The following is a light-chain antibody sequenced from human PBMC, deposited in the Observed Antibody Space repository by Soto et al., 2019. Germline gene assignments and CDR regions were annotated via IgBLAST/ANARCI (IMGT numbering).Light chain of an antibody. CDR1: TSNVGSNF. Sequence: QSMLTQPPSVSTAPGQRVTISCSGSTSNVGSNFVSWYQQLPGAAPKLLIYDNDKRPSEIPDRFSGSKSDTSATLTITGLQTGDEADYYCGTWDSGLSAGVFGGGTKLTVL. CDR2: DND. J-gene: IGLJ2*01. CDR3: GTWDSGLSAGV. V-gene: IGLV1-51*01.